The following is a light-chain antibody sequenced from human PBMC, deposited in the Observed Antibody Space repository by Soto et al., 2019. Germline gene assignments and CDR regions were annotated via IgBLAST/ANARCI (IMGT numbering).Light chain of an antibody. V-gene: IGLV2-14*03. Sequence: QSALTQPASVSGSPGQSITISCTGTSSDVGGYNYVSWYQQHPGKAPKLMIYDVSNRPSGVSNRFSGSKSGNTASLTISGLQAEDEADYYCNSYTRSSTVVFGGVTKLTVL. CDR3: NSYTRSSTVV. J-gene: IGLJ2*01. CDR2: DVS. CDR1: SSDVGGYNY.